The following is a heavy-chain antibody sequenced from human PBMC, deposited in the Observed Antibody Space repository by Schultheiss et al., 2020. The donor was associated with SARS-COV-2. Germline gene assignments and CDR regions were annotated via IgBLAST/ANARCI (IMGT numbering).Heavy chain of an antibody. CDR3: ARGGSGSYWFWH. Sequence: GESLKISCAASVFTFSPYEMNWVRQAPGKGLEWISYISSSADTIYYADSVKGRFTISRDNAKNSLYLQMNSLRAEDTAVYYCARGGSGSYWFWHWGQGTLVTVSS. D-gene: IGHD1-26*01. CDR1: VFTFSPYE. J-gene: IGHJ5*02. V-gene: IGHV3-48*03. CDR2: ISSSADTI.